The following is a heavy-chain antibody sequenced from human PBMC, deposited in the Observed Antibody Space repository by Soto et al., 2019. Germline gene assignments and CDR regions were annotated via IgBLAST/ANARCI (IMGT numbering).Heavy chain of an antibody. V-gene: IGHV4-39*07. J-gene: IGHJ3*02. CDR2: IHHSGST. Sequence: PSETLSLPCRVSGGSIRDTIYYWGWIRQPPGKGLEWIGSIHHSGSTYYNPSLKSRVTISVDRSKNQFSLKLSSVTAADTAVYYCARSDYYGSGKTGNAFDIRGQGTMVTVS. CDR3: ARSDYYGSGKTGNAFDI. D-gene: IGHD3-10*01. CDR1: GGSIRDTIYY.